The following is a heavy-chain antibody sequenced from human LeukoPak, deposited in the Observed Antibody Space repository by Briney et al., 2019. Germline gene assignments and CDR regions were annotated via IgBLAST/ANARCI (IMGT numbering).Heavy chain of an antibody. CDR2: IYYSGST. Sequence: KTSETLSLTCTVSGGSISSSSYYWGWIRQPPGKGLEWIGSIYYSGSTYYNPSLKSRVTISEDTSKNQFSLKLSSVTAADTAVYYCARGRVVVVPAAIRPYYYYYMDVWGKGTTVTVSS. CDR3: ARGRVVVVPAAIRPYYYYYMDV. D-gene: IGHD2-2*01. V-gene: IGHV4-39*07. J-gene: IGHJ6*03. CDR1: GGSISSSSYY.